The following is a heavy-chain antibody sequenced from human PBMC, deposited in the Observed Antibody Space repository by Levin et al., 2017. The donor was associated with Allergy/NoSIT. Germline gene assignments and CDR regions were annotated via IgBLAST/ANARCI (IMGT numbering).Heavy chain of an antibody. J-gene: IGHJ4*02. CDR3: ARDKGIAVASGFDY. D-gene: IGHD6-19*01. V-gene: IGHV3-20*04. CDR1: GFTFDDYG. Sequence: GGSLRLSCAASGFTFDDYGMNWVRQAPGKGLEWVSGINWKGGRTGYADSVKGRFTISRDNAKNSLYLQMNSLRAEDTALYYCARDKGIAVASGFDYWGQGPLVTVSS. CDR2: INWKGGRT.